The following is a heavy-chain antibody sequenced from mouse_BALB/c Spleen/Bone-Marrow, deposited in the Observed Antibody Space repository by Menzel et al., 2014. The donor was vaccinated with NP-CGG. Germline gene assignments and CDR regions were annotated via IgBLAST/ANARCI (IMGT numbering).Heavy chain of an antibody. D-gene: IGHD3-2*01. V-gene: IGHV1S132*01. CDR1: GYTFTSYW. CDR2: IFPGTGTT. Sequence: LVESGAELVKPGASVKLSCKTSGYTFTSYWIQWVKQRPGQGLGWIGEIFPGTGTTYYNEKFKGKATLTIDTSSSPAYMQLSSLTSEDSAVYFCASRDSSGYVPDYWGQGTTLTVSS. J-gene: IGHJ2*01. CDR3: ASRDSSGYVPDY.